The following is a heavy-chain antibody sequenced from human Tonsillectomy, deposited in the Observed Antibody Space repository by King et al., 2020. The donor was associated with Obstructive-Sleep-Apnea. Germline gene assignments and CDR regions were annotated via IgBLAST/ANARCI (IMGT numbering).Heavy chain of an antibody. Sequence: VQLVESWGGVVQPGRSLRLSCAASGFTFSFYAMHWVRQAPGKGLEWVAVISYDGSNKYYADSVKGRFTISRDNSKNTLSLQMNSLRPEDTAVYYCAGIGIPVITLITYWGQGALVTVSS. CDR3: AGIGIPVITLITY. V-gene: IGHV3-30-3*01. CDR2: ISYDGSNK. CDR1: GFTFSFYA. J-gene: IGHJ4*02. D-gene: IGHD3-22*01.